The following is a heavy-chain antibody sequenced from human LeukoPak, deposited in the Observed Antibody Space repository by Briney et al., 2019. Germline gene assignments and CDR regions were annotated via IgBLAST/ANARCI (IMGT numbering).Heavy chain of an antibody. CDR3: ATDFVYSSGWYGY. D-gene: IGHD6-19*01. CDR2: FDPEDGET. J-gene: IGHJ4*02. Sequence: ASVKVSCKAPGYTFTSYDINWVRQAPGKGLEWMGGFDPEDGETIYAQKFQGRVTMTEDTSTDTAYMELSSLRSEDTAVYYCATDFVYSSGWYGYWGQGTLVTVSS. V-gene: IGHV1-24*01. CDR1: GYTFTSYD.